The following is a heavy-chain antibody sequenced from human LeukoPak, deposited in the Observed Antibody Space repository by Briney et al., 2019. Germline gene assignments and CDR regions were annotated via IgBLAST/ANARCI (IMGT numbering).Heavy chain of an antibody. CDR1: GFTFSSYW. D-gene: IGHD4-23*01. CDR3: ARAGGDSLDY. Sequence: PGGSLRLSCAASGFTFSSYWMSWVRQAPGKGLEWVANIKQDGSEKYYVDSVKGRFSISRDNSKNMMFVEMNSLRAEDTAVYYCARAGGDSLDYWGQGTLVTVSS. V-gene: IGHV3-7*01. J-gene: IGHJ4*02. CDR2: IKQDGSEK.